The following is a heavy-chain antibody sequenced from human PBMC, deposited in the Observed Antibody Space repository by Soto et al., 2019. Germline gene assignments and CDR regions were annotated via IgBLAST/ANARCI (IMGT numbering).Heavy chain of an antibody. V-gene: IGHV4-59*01. CDR3: ARGFGFSGFDYYGMDV. Sequence: SETLSLTCTVSAGSISSYFCSWIRQPPGKGLEWIGYIYYSGSTNYNPSLKSRVTISVDTSKNQFSLKVNSLTAADTAVYYCARGFGFSGFDYYGMDVWGQGTMVTVSS. J-gene: IGHJ6*02. CDR1: AGSISSYF. CDR2: IYYSGST. D-gene: IGHD5-12*01.